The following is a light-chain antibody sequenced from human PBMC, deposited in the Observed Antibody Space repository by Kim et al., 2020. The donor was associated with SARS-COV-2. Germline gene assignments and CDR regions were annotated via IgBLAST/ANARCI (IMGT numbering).Light chain of an antibody. V-gene: IGLV1-40*01. CDR3: QSYDSKMSPKV. CDR2: GDT. J-gene: IGLJ2*01. CDR1: NPNIGAGFD. Sequence: RVTIACTGSNPNIGAGFDVHWYNQVPGAAPKRIIYGDTNRPSGVPDRFSGSKSGISASLAITGLQAEDEGDYYCQSYDSKMSPKVFGGGTQLTVL.